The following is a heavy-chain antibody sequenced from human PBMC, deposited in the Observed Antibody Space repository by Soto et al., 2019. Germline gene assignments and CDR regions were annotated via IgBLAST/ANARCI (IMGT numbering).Heavy chain of an antibody. CDR1: GFTFSSYG. Sequence: QVQLVESGGGVVQPGRSLRLSCAASGFTFSSYGMHWVRQAPGKGLEWVAVIWYDGSNKYYADSVKGRFTISRDNSKNTLYLQMNSLRAEYTAVYYCARDRGYSSGWNYYYGMDVWGQGTTVTVSS. V-gene: IGHV3-33*01. D-gene: IGHD6-19*01. CDR3: ARDRGYSSGWNYYYGMDV. CDR2: IWYDGSNK. J-gene: IGHJ6*02.